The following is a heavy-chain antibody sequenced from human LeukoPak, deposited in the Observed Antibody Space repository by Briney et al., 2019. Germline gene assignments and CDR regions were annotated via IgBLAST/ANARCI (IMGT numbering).Heavy chain of an antibody. CDR2: IKQDGSEQ. Sequence: GGSLRLSCAASGFTISTYWMTWVRQAPGKGLEWEANIKQDGSEQFYVDSVKGRFTISRGNAKRSLYLQMNSLRVEDTAVYYCARAHPYYSYVTGFDYWGQGTLVTVSS. CDR1: GFTISTYW. CDR3: ARAHPYYSYVTGFDY. V-gene: IGHV3-7*01. J-gene: IGHJ4*02. D-gene: IGHD2-8*02.